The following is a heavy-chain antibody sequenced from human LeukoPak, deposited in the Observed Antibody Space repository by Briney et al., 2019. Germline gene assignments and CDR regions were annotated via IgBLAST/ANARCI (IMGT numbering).Heavy chain of an antibody. CDR3: AKHPASIAVAGTSFAY. CDR1: GGSISSGGYY. Sequence: SQTLSLTCTVSGGSISSGGYYWSWIRQPPGKGLEWIGSIYYSGSTYYNPSLKSRVTISVDTSKNQFSLKLSSVTAADTAVYYCAKHPASIAVAGTSFAYGAQGTLVTVPS. J-gene: IGHJ4*02. V-gene: IGHV4-39*01. D-gene: IGHD6-19*01. CDR2: IYYSGST.